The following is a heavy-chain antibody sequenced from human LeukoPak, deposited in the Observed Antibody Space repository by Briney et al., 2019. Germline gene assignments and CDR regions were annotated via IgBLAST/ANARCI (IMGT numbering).Heavy chain of an antibody. CDR3: ARDREAITMVRGVIITLSYYYYMDV. CDR1: GGSISSYY. Sequence: SETLSLTCTVSGGSISSYYWSWIRQPPGKGLEWIGYIYTSGSTNYNPSLKSRVTISVDTSKNQFSLKLSSVTAADTAVYYCARDREAITMVRGVIITLSYYYYMDVWGKGTTVTVSS. CDR2: IYTSGST. D-gene: IGHD3-10*01. V-gene: IGHV4-4*09. J-gene: IGHJ6*03.